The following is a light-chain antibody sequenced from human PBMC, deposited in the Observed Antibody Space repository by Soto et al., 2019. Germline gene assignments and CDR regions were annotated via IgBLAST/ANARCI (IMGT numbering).Light chain of an antibody. Sequence: QSVLTQPPSVSGAPGQRVTISCTGSSSNIGAGYDVHWYQQLPGTAPKLLIYGNTNRPSGVPDRFSGSKTGTSGALAISGLQTEDDAEYYCRPWDTSLSGSVFGGGTKLTVL. CDR2: GNT. V-gene: IGLV1-40*01. CDR3: RPWDTSLSGSV. CDR1: SSNIGAGYD. J-gene: IGLJ2*01.